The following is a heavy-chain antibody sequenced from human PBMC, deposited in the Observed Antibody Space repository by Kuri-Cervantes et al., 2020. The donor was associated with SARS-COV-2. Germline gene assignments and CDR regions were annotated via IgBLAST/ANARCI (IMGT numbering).Heavy chain of an antibody. V-gene: IGHV4-4*07. J-gene: IGHJ6*03. CDR2: IYSGGTT. D-gene: IGHD2-2*01. CDR3: ARDIVVVPAATLDFGYYYYYMDV. CDR1: GGSISSYY. Sequence: SETLSLTCTVSGGSISSYYWSWIRQPAGKGLEWIGSIYSGGTTYYDPSLKSRVTISVDTSKNQFSLNLTSVTAADTAVYYCARDIVVVPAATLDFGYYYYYMDVWGKGTTVTVSS.